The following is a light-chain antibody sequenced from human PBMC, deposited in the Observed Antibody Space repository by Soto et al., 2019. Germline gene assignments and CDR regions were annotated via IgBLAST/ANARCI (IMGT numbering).Light chain of an antibody. J-gene: IGKJ2*01. Sequence: EEVMTQSPATLSVSPGERATLSCRARQSISTKLAWFQQKPGQAPRLLIYGASTRATGIPARFSGSGSGTDFTLTINSLQSEDFALYYCQHYNSWPFTFGQGTKLEIK. CDR3: QHYNSWPFT. CDR1: QSISTK. V-gene: IGKV3-15*01. CDR2: GAS.